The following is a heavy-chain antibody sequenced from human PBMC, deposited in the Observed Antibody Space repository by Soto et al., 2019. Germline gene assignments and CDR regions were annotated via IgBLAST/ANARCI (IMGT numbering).Heavy chain of an antibody. CDR1: GFTFSSYG. D-gene: IGHD6-6*01. CDR2: IWYDGSNK. V-gene: IGHV3-33*01. J-gene: IGHJ6*02. Sequence: GGSLRLSCAASGFTFSSYGMHWVRQAPGKGLEWVAVIWYDGSNKYYADSVKGRFTISRDNSKNTLYLQMNSLRAEDTAVYYCARDWRLVYYYYYGMDVWGQGT. CDR3: ARDWRLVYYYYYGMDV.